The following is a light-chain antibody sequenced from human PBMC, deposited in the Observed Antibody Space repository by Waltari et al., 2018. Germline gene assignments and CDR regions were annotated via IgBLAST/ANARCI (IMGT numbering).Light chain of an antibody. CDR1: QTINSW. CDR2: AAS. CDR3: QQYETYSGT. Sequence: DIQMTQSPSTLSASAGDRVTITCRASQTINSWLAWYQQKPGEAPKLLIHAASSLQSGVPSRFSGGGSGTEFTLTISNLQPDDFATYYCQQYETYSGTFGQGTKVEIK. J-gene: IGKJ1*01. V-gene: IGKV1-5*01.